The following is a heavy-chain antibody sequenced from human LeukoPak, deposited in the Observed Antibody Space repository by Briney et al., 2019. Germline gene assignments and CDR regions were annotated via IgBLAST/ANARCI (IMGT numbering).Heavy chain of an antibody. J-gene: IGHJ4*02. CDR1: GFTFSSYA. CDR2: NSASGGST. V-gene: IGHV3-23*01. Sequence: PGGSLRLSCAASGFTFSSYAMSWVRQAPGKGLEWVSANSASGGSTYHADSVKGRFTISRDNSKNTLYLQMNSLRAEDTAVYYCAKVIWFGELFFDYWGQGTLVAVSS. D-gene: IGHD3-10*01. CDR3: AKVIWFGELFFDY.